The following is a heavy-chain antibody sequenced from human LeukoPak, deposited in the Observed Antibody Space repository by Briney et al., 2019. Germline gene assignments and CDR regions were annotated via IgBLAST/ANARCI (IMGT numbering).Heavy chain of an antibody. V-gene: IGHV1-69*13. J-gene: IGHJ3*02. D-gene: IGHD3-3*01. CDR1: GGTFSSYA. Sequence: SVKVSCKASGGTFSSYAISWVRQAPGPGLEWMGGIIPIFGTANYAQKFQGRVTITADESTSTAYMELSSLRSEDTAVYYCAEGSWSGFGPNAFDIWGQGTMVTVSS. CDR3: AEGSWSGFGPNAFDI. CDR2: IIPIFGTA.